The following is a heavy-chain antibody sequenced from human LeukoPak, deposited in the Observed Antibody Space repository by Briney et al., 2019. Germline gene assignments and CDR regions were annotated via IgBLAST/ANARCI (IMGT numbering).Heavy chain of an antibody. D-gene: IGHD3-22*01. V-gene: IGHV4-59*01. CDR2: IYYSGST. J-gene: IGHJ4*02. CDR1: GGSISSYY. CDR3: ARAREAYYYDSSGYYYLSYFDY. Sequence: SETLSLTYTVSGGSISSYYWSWIRQPPGKGLEWIGYIYYSGSTNYNPSLKSRVTISVDTSKNQFSLKLSSVTAADTAVYYCARAREAYYYDSSGYYYLSYFDYWGQGTLVTVSS.